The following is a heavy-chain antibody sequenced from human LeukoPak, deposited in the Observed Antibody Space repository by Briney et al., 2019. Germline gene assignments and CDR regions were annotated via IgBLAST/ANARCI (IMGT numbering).Heavy chain of an antibody. CDR1: GFTFSSYG. D-gene: IGHD6-19*01. CDR3: AKGAYPGIAVASFDY. CDR2: ISYDGSNK. J-gene: IGHJ4*02. V-gene: IGHV3-30*18. Sequence: GGSLRLSCAASGFTFSSYGMHWVRQAPGKGLEWVAVISYDGSNKYYADSVKGRFTISRDNSKNTLYLQMNSLRAEDTAVNYCAKGAYPGIAVASFDYWGQGTLVTVSS.